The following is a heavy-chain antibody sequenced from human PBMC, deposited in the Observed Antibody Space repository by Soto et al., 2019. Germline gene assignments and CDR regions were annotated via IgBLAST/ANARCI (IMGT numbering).Heavy chain of an antibody. D-gene: IGHD6-19*01. Sequence: SVKVSCKASGGTFSSYTSSWVRQAPGQGLEWMGRIIPILGIANYAQKFQGRVTITADKSTSTAYMELSSLRSEDTAVYYCATSSGWYALDAFDIWGQGTMVTVSS. CDR1: GGTFSSYT. CDR2: IIPILGIA. CDR3: ATSSGWYALDAFDI. J-gene: IGHJ3*02. V-gene: IGHV1-69*02.